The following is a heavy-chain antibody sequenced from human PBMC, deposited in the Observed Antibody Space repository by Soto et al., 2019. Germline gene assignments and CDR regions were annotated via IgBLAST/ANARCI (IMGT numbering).Heavy chain of an antibody. J-gene: IGHJ4*02. V-gene: IGHV3-23*01. D-gene: IGHD3-3*01. Sequence: PGGSLRLSCIVSGFSYAGYALAWVRQAPGKGPEWVAAVSGGGGSIYYADCVKGWFSISRDKSGNMVFLQVNGLTAGDTAVYDCAKTQNFNGYYTAFDSWGQGTRVTV. CDR3: AKTQNFNGYYTAFDS. CDR1: GFSYAGYA. CDR2: VSGGGGSI.